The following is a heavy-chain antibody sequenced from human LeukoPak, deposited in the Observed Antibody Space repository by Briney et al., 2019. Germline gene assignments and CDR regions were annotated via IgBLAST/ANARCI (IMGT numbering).Heavy chain of an antibody. J-gene: IGHJ6*03. CDR3: ARVARYSSGWYEANYYYMDV. CDR1: GGSISSYY. Sequence: SETLSLTCTVSGGSISSYYWSWIRQPPGKGLEWIGYIYYSGSTNYNPSLKSRVTISVDTSKNQFSLKLSSVTAVDTAVYYCARVARYSSGWYEANYYYMDVWGKGTTVTVSS. V-gene: IGHV4-59*01. CDR2: IYYSGST. D-gene: IGHD6-19*01.